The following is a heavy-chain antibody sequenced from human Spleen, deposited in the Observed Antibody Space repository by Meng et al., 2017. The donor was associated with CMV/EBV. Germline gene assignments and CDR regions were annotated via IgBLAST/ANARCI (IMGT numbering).Heavy chain of an antibody. V-gene: IGHV1-2*02. CDR3: ARRSDRRSTSSKTGNGMDV. J-gene: IGHJ6*02. D-gene: IGHD2-2*01. Sequence: ASVKVSCKASGYTFTGYYMHWVRQAPGQGFEWMGWINPNSGVTNYAQELQGRVTMTRDTSISTAYMELSSLRSEDTAVYYCARRSDRRSTSSKTGNGMDVWGQGTTVTVSS. CDR2: INPNSGVT. CDR1: GYTFTGYY.